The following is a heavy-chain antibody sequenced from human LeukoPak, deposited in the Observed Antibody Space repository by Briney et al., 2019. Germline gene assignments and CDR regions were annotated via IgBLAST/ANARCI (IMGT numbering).Heavy chain of an antibody. CDR1: GFSFSSFA. J-gene: IGHJ3*02. Sequence: GGSLRLSCAASGFSFSSFAMMGVRRAPGMGLEFISAILSGGDVFLYGDCVRGRFTFSRDDSTNTLFLQMNNLRAEDSAVYYCARDPNGNYVGAFDMWGPGTTVTVSA. D-gene: IGHD4-17*01. CDR3: ARDPNGNYVGAFDM. V-gene: IGHV3-23*01. CDR2: ILSGGDVF.